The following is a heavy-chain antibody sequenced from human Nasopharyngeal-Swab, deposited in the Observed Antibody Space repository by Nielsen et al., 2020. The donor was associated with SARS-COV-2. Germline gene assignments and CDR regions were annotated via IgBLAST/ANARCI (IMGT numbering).Heavy chain of an antibody. CDR1: GFTVSSNY. D-gene: IGHD2-2*01. J-gene: IGHJ3*02. CDR2: IYSGGST. V-gene: IGHV3-66*01. Sequence: GESLKISCAASGFTVSSNYMSWVRQAPGKGLEWVSVIYSGGSTYYADSVKGRFTISRDNSKNTLYLQMNSLRAEDTAVYYCDRSTSWFDAFDIWGQGTMVTVSS. CDR3: DRSTSWFDAFDI.